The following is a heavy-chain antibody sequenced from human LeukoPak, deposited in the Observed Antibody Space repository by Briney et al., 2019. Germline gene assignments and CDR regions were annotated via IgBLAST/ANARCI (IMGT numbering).Heavy chain of an antibody. D-gene: IGHD3-3*01. CDR1: GFTFSSYW. J-gene: IGHJ1*01. CDR2: IKQDGSET. CDR3: ARDAAYDFRNPFRYFQH. Sequence: PGGSLRLSCAASGFTFSSYWMHWVRQAPGKGLDWVGNIKQDGSETYYADSLKGRFTISRDNAKSALYLQMNSLRAEDTAVYYCARDAAYDFRNPFRYFQHWGQGTLVTVSS. V-gene: IGHV3-7*01.